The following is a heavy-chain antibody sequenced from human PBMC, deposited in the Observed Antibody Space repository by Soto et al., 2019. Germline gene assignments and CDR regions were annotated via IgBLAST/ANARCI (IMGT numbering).Heavy chain of an antibody. D-gene: IGHD2-2*03. V-gene: IGHV3-7*01. CDR2: IRQDGSQK. Sequence: EVQLVESGGGLVQPGGSLRLSCAASRFTFSTYWMSWVRQAPGKGLEWVANIRQDGSQKYYVDSVKGRFTISRDNAKNSLYLQMNSLRADVTAVYYCARGGYCSSTSCSLFDYWGQGTLVTVSS. CDR3: ARGGYCSSTSCSLFDY. CDR1: RFTFSTYW. J-gene: IGHJ4*02.